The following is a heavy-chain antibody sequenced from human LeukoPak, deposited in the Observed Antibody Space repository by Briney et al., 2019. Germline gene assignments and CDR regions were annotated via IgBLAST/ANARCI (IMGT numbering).Heavy chain of an antibody. J-gene: IGHJ5*02. Sequence: GGSLRLSCAASGSSFSSYTMNWVRQGPGKGLEWVSAISTTGNTVYYADSVKGRFTISRDNAQNSLHLQMNSLRDEDTAVYYCARGFAGFDPWGQGTLVTVSS. CDR1: GSSFSSYT. V-gene: IGHV3-48*02. CDR2: ISTTGNTV. CDR3: ARGFAGFDP.